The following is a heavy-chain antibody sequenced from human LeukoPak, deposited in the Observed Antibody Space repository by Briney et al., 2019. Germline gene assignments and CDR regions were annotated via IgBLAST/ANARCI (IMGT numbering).Heavy chain of an antibody. D-gene: IGHD1-26*01. CDR1: GFAFSNYW. J-gene: IGHJ4*02. CDR3: AKELMWELLSGDY. V-gene: IGHV3-7*01. Sequence: GGSLRLSCIASGFAFSNYWMNWVRQAPGKGLEWVANIKHDGSEKDYVDSVKGRFTISRDNAKSSLYLQMNSLRAEDTAVYYCAKELMWELLSGDYWGQGTLVTVSS. CDR2: IKHDGSEK.